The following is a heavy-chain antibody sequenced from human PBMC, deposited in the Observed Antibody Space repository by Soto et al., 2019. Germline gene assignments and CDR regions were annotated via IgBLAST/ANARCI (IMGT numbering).Heavy chain of an antibody. Sequence: GGSLRLSCAASGFTFDDYAMHWVRQAPGKGLEWVSGISWNSGSIGYADSVKGRFTISRDNAKNSLYLQMNSLRAEDTALYYCARDRVESGYPEYFQHWGQGTLVTVSS. CDR3: ARDRVESGYPEYFQH. V-gene: IGHV3-9*01. CDR2: ISWNSGSI. CDR1: GFTFDDYA. D-gene: IGHD3-22*01. J-gene: IGHJ1*01.